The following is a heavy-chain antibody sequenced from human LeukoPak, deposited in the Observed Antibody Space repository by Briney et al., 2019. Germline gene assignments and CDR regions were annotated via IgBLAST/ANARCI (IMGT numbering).Heavy chain of an antibody. CDR2: IYSGSSST. Sequence: QSGGSLRLSCAASGFTVSSNYMSWVRQAPGKGLEWVSAIYSGSSSTYYTDSVKGRFTISRHNSKNTLYLQMNSLRAEDTAVYYCARVGSGWYDFDYWGQGTLVTVSS. CDR3: ARVGSGWYDFDY. D-gene: IGHD6-19*01. CDR1: GFTVSSNY. J-gene: IGHJ4*02. V-gene: IGHV3-53*04.